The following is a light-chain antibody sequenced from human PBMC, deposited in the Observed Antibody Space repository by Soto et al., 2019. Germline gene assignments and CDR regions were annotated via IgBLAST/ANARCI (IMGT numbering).Light chain of an antibody. Sequence: DIQMTQSPSTLSASVGDRFTITCRASQSISSWLAWYQQKPGKAPKLLIYDASSLESGVPSRFSGSGSGTEFTLPISSLQPDDFATYYCQQYNSFTWTFGQGTKVEIK. CDR1: QSISSW. CDR3: QQYNSFTWT. CDR2: DAS. V-gene: IGKV1-5*01. J-gene: IGKJ1*01.